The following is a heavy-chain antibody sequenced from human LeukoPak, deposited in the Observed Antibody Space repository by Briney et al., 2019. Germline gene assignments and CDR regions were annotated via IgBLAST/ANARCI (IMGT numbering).Heavy chain of an antibody. J-gene: IGHJ4*02. Sequence: SVKVSCKASGGTFSSYAISWVRQAPGQGLEWMGGIIPIFGTANYAQKFQGRVTITADESTSTAHMELSSLRSEDTAVYYCARDYYGSGSYYKPFDYWGQGTLVTVSS. CDR1: GGTFSSYA. V-gene: IGHV1-69*13. D-gene: IGHD3-10*01. CDR3: ARDYYGSGSYYKPFDY. CDR2: IIPIFGTA.